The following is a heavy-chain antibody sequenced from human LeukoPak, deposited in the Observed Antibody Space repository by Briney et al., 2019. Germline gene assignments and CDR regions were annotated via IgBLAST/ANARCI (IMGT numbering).Heavy chain of an antibody. Sequence: GGSLRLSCAASGFTFSSYEMNWVRQAPGKGLEWVSYISRSGSTMYCAYSVRGRFTISRDNAKNSLYLQMNSLKAEDTAVYYCASGSDWYKVFDYWGQGTLVTVSS. J-gene: IGHJ4*02. V-gene: IGHV3-48*03. CDR2: ISRSGSTM. CDR3: ASGSDWYKVFDY. D-gene: IGHD6-19*01. CDR1: GFTFSSYE.